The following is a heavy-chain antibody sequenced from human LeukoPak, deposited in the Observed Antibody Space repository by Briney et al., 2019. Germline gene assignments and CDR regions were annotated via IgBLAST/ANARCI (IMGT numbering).Heavy chain of an antibody. V-gene: IGHV3-20*04. D-gene: IGHD2-2*01. CDR1: GFTFSSYS. CDR2: INWNGGST. Sequence: PGGSLRLSCAASGFTFSSYSMSWVRQAPGKGLEWVSGINWNGGSTGYADSVKGRFTISRDNAKNSLYLQMNSLRAEDTALYYCARAGTSSTSHYYYYYMDVWGKGTTVTVSS. CDR3: ARAGTSSTSHYYYYYMDV. J-gene: IGHJ6*03.